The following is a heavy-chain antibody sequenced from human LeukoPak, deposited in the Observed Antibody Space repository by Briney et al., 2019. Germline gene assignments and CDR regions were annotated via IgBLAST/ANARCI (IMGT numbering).Heavy chain of an antibody. CDR1: GFTFSGSA. D-gene: IGHD1-26*01. CDR2: IRSKANSYAT. Sequence: GGSLRLSCAASGFTFSGSAMHWVRQASGKGLEWVGRIRSKANSYATAYAASVKGRFTISRDGSKNTAYLQMNSLKTEDTAVYYCTRQEWELEDAFDIWGQGTMVTVSS. J-gene: IGHJ3*02. V-gene: IGHV3-73*01. CDR3: TRQEWELEDAFDI.